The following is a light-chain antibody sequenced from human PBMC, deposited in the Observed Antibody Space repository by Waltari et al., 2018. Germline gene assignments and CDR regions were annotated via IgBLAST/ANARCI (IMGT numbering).Light chain of an antibody. CDR1: QSVSSY. CDR3: QQRSNWPLT. V-gene: IGKV3-11*01. CDR2: DAS. Sequence: EIVLTQSPATLSLSPGERATLACRASQSVSSYLVWYQQKPGQAPRLLIYDASNSATGIPARFSGSGSVTDFTLSISSLEPEDFAVYYGQQRSNWPLTFGGGTKVEIK. J-gene: IGKJ4*01.